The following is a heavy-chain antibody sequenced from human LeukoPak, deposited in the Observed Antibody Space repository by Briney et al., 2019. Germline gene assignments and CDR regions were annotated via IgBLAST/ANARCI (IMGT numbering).Heavy chain of an antibody. V-gene: IGHV3-33*03. CDR3: AKGLDTAIYDAFVI. CDR1: RFTSSSYG. J-gene: IGHJ3*02. D-gene: IGHD5-18*01. Sequence: GGSLRLSCAASRFTSSSYGVHWVRQAPGKGLEWVAVICYDGSNKYYAAPVKGRFTISRDNSNNSPYLQTTSLRTEDTALYYCAKGLDTAIYDAFVIWGEGTMVTVSS. CDR2: ICYDGSNK.